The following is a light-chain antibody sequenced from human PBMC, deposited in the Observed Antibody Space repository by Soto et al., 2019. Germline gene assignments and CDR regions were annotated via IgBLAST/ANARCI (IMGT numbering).Light chain of an antibody. CDR1: QSLGIW. CDR3: HEYNSYSGT. CDR2: DAS. Sequence: DIQMTQSPSTLSASVGDRVTITCRASQSLGIWLAWHQQKPGKAPKLLIYDASTLKSGVPSRFSGSGSVTKFTLTISSLQPDDFATYYCHEYNSYSGTFGQGTKVEVK. V-gene: IGKV1-5*01. J-gene: IGKJ1*01.